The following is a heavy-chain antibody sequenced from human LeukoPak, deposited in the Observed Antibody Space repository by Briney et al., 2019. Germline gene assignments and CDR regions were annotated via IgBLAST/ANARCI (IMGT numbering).Heavy chain of an antibody. CDR2: INHSGST. CDR3: ARFLYRYYFDY. V-gene: IGHV4-39*07. D-gene: IGHD2-2*02. J-gene: IGHJ4*02. CDR1: GGSISSGDYY. Sequence: SETLSLTCTVSGGSISSGDYYWSWIRQPPGKGLEWIGEINHSGSTNYNPSLKSRVTISVDTSKNQFSLKLSSVTAADTAVYYCARFLYRYYFDYWGQGTLVTVSS.